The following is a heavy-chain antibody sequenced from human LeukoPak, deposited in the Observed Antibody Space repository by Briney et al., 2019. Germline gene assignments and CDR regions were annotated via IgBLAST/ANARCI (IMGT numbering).Heavy chain of an antibody. J-gene: IGHJ6*02. V-gene: IGHV1-69*13. CDR1: GGTFSSYA. Sequence: ASVKVSCKASGGTFSSYAISWVRQAPGQGLEWMGGIIPIFGTANYAQKFQGRVTITADESTSTAYMELSSLRSEDTAVYYCARDEGSYYGSGSYSPTIYYYYGMDVWGQGTTVTVSS. CDR3: ARDEGSYYGSGSYSPTIYYYYGMDV. CDR2: IIPIFGTA. D-gene: IGHD3-10*01.